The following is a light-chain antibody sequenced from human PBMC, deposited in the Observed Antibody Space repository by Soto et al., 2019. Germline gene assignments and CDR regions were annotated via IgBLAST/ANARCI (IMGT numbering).Light chain of an antibody. V-gene: IGKV1-33*01. J-gene: IGKJ1*01. Sequence: DIPMTQSPSSLSASVGDRVTITCQASQDISNYLNWYQQKQGKAPKLLIYYASNLETGVPSRFSGSGSGTDFTFTISSLQPEDIATYYCQQYDNLPWTFGQGTKVEIK. CDR3: QQYDNLPWT. CDR1: QDISNY. CDR2: YAS.